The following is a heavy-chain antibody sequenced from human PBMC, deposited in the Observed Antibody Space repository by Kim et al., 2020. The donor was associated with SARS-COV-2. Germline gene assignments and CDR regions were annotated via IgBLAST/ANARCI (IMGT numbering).Heavy chain of an antibody. CDR2: IYYSGST. V-gene: IGHV4-59*08. CDR1: GGSISSYY. CDR3: ARHGYYGSGSYSKGRNYYYGMDV. J-gene: IGHJ6*02. Sequence: SETLSLTCTVSGGSISSYYWSWIRQPPGKGLEWIGYIYYSGSTNYNPSLKSRVTISVDTSKNQFSLKLSSVTAADTAVYYCARHGYYGSGSYSKGRNYYYGMDVWGQGTTVTVSS. D-gene: IGHD3-10*01.